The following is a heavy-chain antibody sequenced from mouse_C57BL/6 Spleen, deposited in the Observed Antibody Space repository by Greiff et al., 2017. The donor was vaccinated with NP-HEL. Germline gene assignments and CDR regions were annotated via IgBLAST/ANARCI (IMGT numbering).Heavy chain of an antibody. CDR3: AREGAVAWFAY. V-gene: IGHV1-52*01. CDR1: GYTFTSYW. Sequence: VQLQQPGAELVRPGSSVKLSCKASGYTFTSYWMHWVKQRPIQGLEWIGNIDPSDSETHYNQKFKDKATLTVDKSSSTAYMQLSSLTSEDSAVYYCAREGAVAWFAYWGQGTLVTVSA. J-gene: IGHJ3*01. CDR2: IDPSDSET.